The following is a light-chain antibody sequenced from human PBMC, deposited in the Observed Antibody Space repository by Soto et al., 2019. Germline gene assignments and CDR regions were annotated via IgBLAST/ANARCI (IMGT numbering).Light chain of an antibody. V-gene: IGLV2-14*01. Sequence: QSALTQPASVSGSLGQSITISCTGTSSDVGGYDYVSWYQQHPGKAPKVIIYEVSNRPSGVSNRFSGSKSGNTASLTISGLQAEDEADYYCSSFTSSSTWVFGGGTKLTVL. J-gene: IGLJ3*02. CDR3: SSFTSSSTWV. CDR1: SSDVGGYDY. CDR2: EVS.